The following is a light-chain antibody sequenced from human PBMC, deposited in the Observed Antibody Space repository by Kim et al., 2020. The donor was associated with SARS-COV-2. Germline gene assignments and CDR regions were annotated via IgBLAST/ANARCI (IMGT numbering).Light chain of an antibody. Sequence: VALGQTGRITCQGDSRRSDDATWYQQKPGQDPILVIYGKNNRPSGIPDRFSGSSSGNTASLTITGTQAGDEADYYCNSRDSNDNVVFGGGTQLNVL. CDR1: SRRSDD. V-gene: IGLV3-19*01. CDR3: NSRDSNDNVV. CDR2: GKN. J-gene: IGLJ2*01.